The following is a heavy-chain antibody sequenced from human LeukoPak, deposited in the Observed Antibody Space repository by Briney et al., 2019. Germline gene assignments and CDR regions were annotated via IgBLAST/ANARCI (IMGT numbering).Heavy chain of an antibody. Sequence: SETLSLTCAVYGGSFSGYYWSWIRQPPGKGLEWIGEINHSGSTNYNPSLKSRVTISVDTSKNQFSLKLSSVTAADTAVYYCARGRGWYYYDSSGYLGYWGQGTLVTVSS. V-gene: IGHV4-34*01. CDR2: INHSGST. CDR1: GGSFSGYY. J-gene: IGHJ4*02. D-gene: IGHD3-22*01. CDR3: ARGRGWYYYDSSGYLGY.